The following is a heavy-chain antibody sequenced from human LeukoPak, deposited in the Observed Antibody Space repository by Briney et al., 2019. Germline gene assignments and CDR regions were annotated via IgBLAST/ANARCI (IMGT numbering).Heavy chain of an antibody. J-gene: IGHJ3*02. CDR1: GFTFSSYS. CDR2: ISSNSSYI. CDR3: ARARSLSGTSRGAFDI. V-gene: IGHV3-21*01. Sequence: GSPRPSCAAFGFTFSSYSMNWGRQAPGKGLEWVSSISSNSSYIYYADSVKSRFTISRDNAKNSLYLQMNRLRAEDTAVYYCARARSLSGTSRGAFDIWGQGTMVTVSS. D-gene: IGHD1-26*01.